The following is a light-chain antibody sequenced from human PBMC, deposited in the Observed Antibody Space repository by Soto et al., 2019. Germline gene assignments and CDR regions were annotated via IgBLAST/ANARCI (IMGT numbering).Light chain of an antibody. J-gene: IGKJ2*01. V-gene: IGKV3-20*01. CDR1: LRVGRSY. Sequence: ECVLTQSPGTLSLSPGERATISCRAGLRVGRSYLAWYLQKPGQARRLLIYGASSRATGIPDRFSGSGSGTDFTVTISRLEPADCAVYYCQQYGSSPLYTFGQATKLELK. CDR3: QQYGSSPLYT. CDR2: GAS.